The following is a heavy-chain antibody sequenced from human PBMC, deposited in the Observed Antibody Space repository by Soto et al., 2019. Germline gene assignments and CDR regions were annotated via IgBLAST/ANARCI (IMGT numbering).Heavy chain of an antibody. V-gene: IGHV3-23*01. Sequence: EVQLLESGGGLVQRGGSLRLSCEASGFPFSTYAMTWVRQVPGKGLEWVSTTSNGGNTEFAESVRGRFTGFRDNSTNTIYLQMSSLRAEDSAIYFCARDFRPGLIVPTKSGFDPWGQGTPVTVSS. CDR2: TSNGGNT. CDR3: ARDFRPGLIVPTKSGFDP. D-gene: IGHD2-15*01. J-gene: IGHJ5*02. CDR1: GFPFSTYA.